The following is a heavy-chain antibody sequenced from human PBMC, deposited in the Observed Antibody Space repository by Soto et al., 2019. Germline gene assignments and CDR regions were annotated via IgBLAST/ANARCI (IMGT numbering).Heavy chain of an antibody. CDR2: INPSGGST. D-gene: IGHD2-2*01. CDR3: ATLYCSSTRTIDAFDI. J-gene: IGHJ3*02. Sequence: ASVKVSCKASGYTFTSYYMHWARQAPGQGLEWMGIINPSGGSTSYAQKFQGRVTMTRDTSTSTVYMELSSLRSEDTAVYYCATLYCSSTRTIDAFDIWGQGTMVTVSS. CDR1: GYTFTSYY. V-gene: IGHV1-46*01.